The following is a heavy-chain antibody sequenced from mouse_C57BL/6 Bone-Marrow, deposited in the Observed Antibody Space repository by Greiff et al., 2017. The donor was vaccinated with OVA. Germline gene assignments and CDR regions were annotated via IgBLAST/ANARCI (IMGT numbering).Heavy chain of an antibody. V-gene: IGHV5-9-1*02. D-gene: IGHD2-4*01. CDR1: GFTFSSYA. Sequence: EVKVVESGEGLVKPGGSLKLSCAASGFTFSSYAMSWVRQTPEKGLEWVAYISSGGDYIYYADTVKGRFTISRDNARNTLYLQMSSLKSEDTAMYYCTTTMITTWYFDVWGTGTTVTVSS. CDR3: TTTMITTWYFDV. CDR2: ISSGGDYI. J-gene: IGHJ1*03.